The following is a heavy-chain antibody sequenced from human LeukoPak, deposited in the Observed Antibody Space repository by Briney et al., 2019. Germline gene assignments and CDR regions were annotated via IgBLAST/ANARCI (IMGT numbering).Heavy chain of an antibody. D-gene: IGHD3-16*01. CDR3: ARGGGLDV. CDR2: INHNGNVN. J-gene: IGHJ6*02. CDR1: GFTFSSYS. Sequence: GGSLRLSCSASGFTFSSYSMVWARQAPGKGLEWVASINHNGNVNYYVDSVKGRFTISRDNAKNSLYLQMSNLRAEDTAVYFCARGGGLDVWGQGATVTVSS. V-gene: IGHV3-7*03.